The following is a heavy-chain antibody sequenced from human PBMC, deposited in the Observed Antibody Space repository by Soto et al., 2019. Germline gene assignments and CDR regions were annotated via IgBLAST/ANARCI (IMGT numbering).Heavy chain of an antibody. CDR3: ARENGSCPSVSAF. Sequence: SETLSLTCSVSGGSVSSGVYYWSWILQPPGKGLEWIVYIYYSVNTNYNPSLKSRVTISVDTSKNQFSLNLTSVTAADSAVYYCARENGSCPSVSAFWGQGPLVPGSS. J-gene: IGHJ4*02. CDR1: GGSVSSGVYY. D-gene: IGHD1-1*01. V-gene: IGHV4-61*08. CDR2: IYYSVNT.